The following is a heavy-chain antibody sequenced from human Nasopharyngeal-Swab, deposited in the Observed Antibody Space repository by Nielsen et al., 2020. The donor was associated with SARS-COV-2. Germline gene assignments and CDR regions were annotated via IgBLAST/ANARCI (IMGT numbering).Heavy chain of an antibody. V-gene: IGHV1-2*02. Sequence: ASVKVSCKASGYTFTGYYTHWVRQAPGQGLEWMGWINPNSGGTNYAQKFQGRVTMTRDTSIRTAYMELSSLRAEDTAVYYCARDRGTGAGFDYWGQGTLVTVSS. CDR3: ARDRGTGAGFDY. D-gene: IGHD1-14*01. J-gene: IGHJ4*02. CDR1: GYTFTGYY. CDR2: INPNSGGT.